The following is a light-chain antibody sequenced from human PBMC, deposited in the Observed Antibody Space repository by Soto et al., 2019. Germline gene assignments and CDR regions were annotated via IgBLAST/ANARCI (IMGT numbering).Light chain of an antibody. CDR1: QGIGNY. Sequence: DIQMTQSPSSLSASVGDRVTISCRASQGIGNYLAWYQQKPGKVPELLIYDASTLQLGVPSRFSGSRSGTDFTLNISSLQPEDAATYFCQEYTGAPYTFGQGTKLEIK. J-gene: IGKJ2*01. V-gene: IGKV1-27*01. CDR3: QEYTGAPYT. CDR2: DAS.